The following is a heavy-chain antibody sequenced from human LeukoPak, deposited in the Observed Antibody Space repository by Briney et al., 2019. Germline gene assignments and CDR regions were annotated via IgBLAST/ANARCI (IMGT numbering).Heavy chain of an antibody. CDR2: ISSSSSYI. CDR1: GFTFSSYS. V-gene: IGHV3-21*01. J-gene: IGHJ4*02. D-gene: IGHD3-16*02. Sequence: GGSLRLSCAASGFTFSSYSMNWVRQAPGKGLEWVSSISSSSSYIYYADSVKGRFTISRDNAKNSLYLQMNSPRAEDTAVYYCATHGRDYDYVWGSYLWGQGTLVTVSS. CDR3: ATHGRDYDYVWGSYL.